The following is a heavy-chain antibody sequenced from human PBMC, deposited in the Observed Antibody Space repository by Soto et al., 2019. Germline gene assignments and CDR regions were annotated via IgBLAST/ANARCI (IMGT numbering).Heavy chain of an antibody. CDR3: ARGWDVKYLDY. Sequence: HVQLQESGPGLVKPSETLSLSCSVSGDSLLSSYWSWVRQPAGKGLEWIGPVFSSGRISYNPSLKSRLTMSIDTSMNVFSLNLSSVTAADTAVYYCARGWDVKYLDYWGQGTLVTVSS. CDR2: VFSSGRI. CDR1: GDSLLSSY. J-gene: IGHJ4*02. D-gene: IGHD1-26*01. V-gene: IGHV4-4*07.